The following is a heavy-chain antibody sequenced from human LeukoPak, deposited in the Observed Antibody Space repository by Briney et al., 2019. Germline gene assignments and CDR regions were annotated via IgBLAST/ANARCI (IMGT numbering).Heavy chain of an antibody. J-gene: IGHJ6*03. CDR1: GYSFTSFW. CDR3: ARHGIAVAGTNRHYYYMDV. V-gene: IGHV5-51*01. Sequence: GESLKISCKGPGYSFTSFWMGWVRQMPGKGLEWMGIIYPGDSDTRYTTSFQCQVTIPADEPTTTAHVQWSSLKGSDTAMYDCARHGIAVAGTNRHYYYMDVWGKGTTVTVSS. D-gene: IGHD6-19*01. CDR2: IYPGDSDT.